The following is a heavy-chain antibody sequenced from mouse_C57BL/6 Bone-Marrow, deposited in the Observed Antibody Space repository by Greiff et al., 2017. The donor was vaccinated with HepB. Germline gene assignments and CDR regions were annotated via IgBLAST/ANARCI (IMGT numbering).Heavy chain of an antibody. J-gene: IGHJ2*01. D-gene: IGHD2-5*01. CDR2: INPYNGGT. CDR3: AYYSNSYFDY. V-gene: IGHV1-19*01. Sequence: EVQVVESGPVLVKPGASVKMSCKASGYTFTDYYMNWVKQSHGKSLEWIGVINPYNGGTSYNQKFKGKATLTVDKSSSTAYMELNSLTSEDSAVYYCAYYSNSYFDYWGQGTTLTVSS. CDR1: GYTFTDYY.